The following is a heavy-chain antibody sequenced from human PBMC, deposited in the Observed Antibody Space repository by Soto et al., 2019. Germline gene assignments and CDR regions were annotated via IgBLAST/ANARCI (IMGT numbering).Heavy chain of an antibody. J-gene: IGHJ6*02. CDR1: GDSITSGGYD. CDR3: ARDYYGAGSQYYYYGMEV. V-gene: IGHV4-31*03. Sequence: PSETLSLTCTVSGDSITSGGYDWSWLRQPPXKGLEWIGYIYHSGGASYNPSLRGRAVISIDTSKNQFSLRLNAVTAADTATYYCARDYYGAGSQYYYYGMEVWGQGTTVTVSS. CDR2: IYHSGGA. D-gene: IGHD3-10*01.